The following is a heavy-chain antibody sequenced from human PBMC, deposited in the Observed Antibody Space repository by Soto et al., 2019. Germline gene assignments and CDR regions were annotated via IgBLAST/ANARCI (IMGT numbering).Heavy chain of an antibody. CDR3: ARGVAVGGTVFWDY. J-gene: IGHJ4*02. Sequence: EVQLVESGGGLVQPGGSLRLSCEASGFTFSTYWMSWVRQAPGKGLEWVANIKQDGSEKYYVDSMKGRLTISRDNAKNSLYLQMNSLRAEDTAVYYCARGVAVGGTVFWDYWGQGTLVTVSS. V-gene: IGHV3-7*01. D-gene: IGHD6-13*01. CDR2: IKQDGSEK. CDR1: GFTFSTYW.